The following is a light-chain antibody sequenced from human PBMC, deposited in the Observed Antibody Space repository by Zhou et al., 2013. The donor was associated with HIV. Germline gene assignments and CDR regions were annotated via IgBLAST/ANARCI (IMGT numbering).Light chain of an antibody. CDR2: KAS. V-gene: IGKV1-5*03. CDR3: QQYNSYST. CDR1: QSISSW. J-gene: IGKJ3*01. Sequence: DVQMTQSPSTLSAFVGDRVTITCRASQSISSWLAWYQQKPGKAPNLLIYKASNLQSGVPSRFSGSGSGSEFTLTISSLQPDDFATYYCQQYNSYSTFGPGTKVDIK.